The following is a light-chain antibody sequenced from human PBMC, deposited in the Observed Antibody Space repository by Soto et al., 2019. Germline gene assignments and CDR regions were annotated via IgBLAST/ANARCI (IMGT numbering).Light chain of an antibody. CDR3: QQYNNWPPT. CDR1: QSVRSN. J-gene: IGKJ1*01. V-gene: IGKV3-15*01. CDR2: VAS. Sequence: EIVMTQSPATLSASPGERATLSCRASQSVRSNLAWYQQKPGQAPRLLIYVASTRATGIPARFSGSGSGTEFTLSIGSLQYEDFAVYYCQQYNNWPPTFGQGTKVEIK.